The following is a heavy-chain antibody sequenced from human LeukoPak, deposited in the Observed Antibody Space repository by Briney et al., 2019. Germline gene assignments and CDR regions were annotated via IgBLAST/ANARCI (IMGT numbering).Heavy chain of an antibody. CDR1: GFTCSNHG. V-gene: IGHV3-33*06. CDR3: AKEVAARPGHYYFDY. Sequence: GGSLRLXCLASGFTCSNHGMHWVRQAPGKGLEWVAVIWYDGSNKYYADSVKGRFTISRDNSKNTLYLQMNSLRAEDTAVYYCAKEVAARPGHYYFDYWGQGTLVTVSS. CDR2: IWYDGSNK. J-gene: IGHJ4*02. D-gene: IGHD6-6*01.